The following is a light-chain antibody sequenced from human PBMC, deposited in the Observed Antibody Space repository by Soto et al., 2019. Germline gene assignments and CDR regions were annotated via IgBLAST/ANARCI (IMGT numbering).Light chain of an antibody. CDR1: QSISTY. CDR2: AAS. Sequence: IQMTQSPSSLSASVGGRVTITCRASQSISTYLNWYQQKPGKAPKLLIYAASSLQSGVPLRFSGSGSGTDFTLTISSLQPEDFATYYCQQSFSTPYTFGQGTNLEIK. V-gene: IGKV1-39*01. CDR3: QQSFSTPYT. J-gene: IGKJ2*01.